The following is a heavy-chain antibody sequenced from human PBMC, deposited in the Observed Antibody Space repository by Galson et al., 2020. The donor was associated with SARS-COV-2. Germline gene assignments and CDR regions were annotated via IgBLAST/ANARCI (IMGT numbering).Heavy chain of an antibody. Sequence: GGSMRLSCAASGFTFSSYGMHWVRQAPGKGLEWVAVIWYDGSNKYYADSVKGRFTISRDNSKNTLYLQMNSLRAEDTAVYYCARGDILTGYGFRFDYWGQGTLLTVSS. V-gene: IGHV3-33*01. CDR3: ARGDILTGYGFRFDY. D-gene: IGHD3-9*01. CDR2: IWYDGSNK. CDR1: GFTFSSYG. J-gene: IGHJ4*02.